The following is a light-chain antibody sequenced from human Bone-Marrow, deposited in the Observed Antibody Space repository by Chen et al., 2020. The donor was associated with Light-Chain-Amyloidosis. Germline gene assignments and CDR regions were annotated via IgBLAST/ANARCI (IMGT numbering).Light chain of an antibody. CDR3: QSADSSGTYEVI. CDR1: DLPTKY. J-gene: IGLJ2*01. CDR2: RDT. V-gene: IGLV3-25*03. Sequence: SYELTQPPSVSVSQGQTARITCSGDDLPTKYAYWYQQKPGQAPVLVIHRDTERPSGISERFSGSSSGTTATFTISGVHAEAEADYHCQSADSSGTYEVIFGGGTKLTVL.